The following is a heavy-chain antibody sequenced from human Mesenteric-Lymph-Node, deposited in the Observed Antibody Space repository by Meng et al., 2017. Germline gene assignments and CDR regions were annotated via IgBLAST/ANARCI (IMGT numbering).Heavy chain of an antibody. V-gene: IGHV4-31*03. Sequence: QGLVPESGPGLVNPSQTLSLTCTVSGGSISSGGYYWSWIRQHPGKGLEWIGYIYYSGSTYYNPSLKSRVTISVDTSKNQFSLKLSSVTAADTAVYYCAREIIMVRGDSVWNWFDPWGQGTLVTVSS. CDR1: GGSISSGGYY. CDR3: AREIIMVRGDSVWNWFDP. D-gene: IGHD3-10*01. J-gene: IGHJ5*02. CDR2: IYYSGST.